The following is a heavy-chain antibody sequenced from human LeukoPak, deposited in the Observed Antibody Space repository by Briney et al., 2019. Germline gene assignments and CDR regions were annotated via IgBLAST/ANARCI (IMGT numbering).Heavy chain of an antibody. V-gene: IGHV3-21*01. Sequence: GGSLRLSCAASGFTFSSYAMSWVRQAPGKGLEWVSSISSSSYIYYADSVKGRFTISRDNAKNSLYLQMNSLRAEDTAVYYCARGTPGSGSFDYWGQGTLVTVSS. CDR3: ARGTPGSGSFDY. CDR2: ISSSSYI. CDR1: GFTFSSYA. J-gene: IGHJ4*02. D-gene: IGHD3-10*01.